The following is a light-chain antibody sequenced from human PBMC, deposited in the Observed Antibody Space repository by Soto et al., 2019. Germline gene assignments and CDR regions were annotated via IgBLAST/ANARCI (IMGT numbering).Light chain of an antibody. V-gene: IGKV3D-15*01. CDR1: QSVSYK. Sequence: ELEVTQASCTLSCSRGKKATLSCSASQSVSYKLAWYQQKPGQAPKLLIYDASSLASGIPSRFSGSASGTEFTLTISSLLPEDFAAYSCQQYNSSTLTFGEGTKVDIK. J-gene: IGKJ4*02. CDR2: DAS. CDR3: QQYNSSTLT.